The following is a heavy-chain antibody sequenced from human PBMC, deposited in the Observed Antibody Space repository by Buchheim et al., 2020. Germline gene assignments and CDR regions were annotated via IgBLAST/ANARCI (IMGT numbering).Heavy chain of an antibody. Sequence: QLQLQESGPGLVKPSETLSLTCTVSGGSISSSSYYWGWIRQPPGKGLEWIGSIYYSGSTYYNPSLKSRVTISVDTSKNQFSLKLSSVTAADTAVYYCARPLGYGGNSGPGNWFDPWGQGTL. V-gene: IGHV4-39*01. CDR1: GGSISSSSYY. D-gene: IGHD4-23*01. J-gene: IGHJ5*02. CDR2: IYYSGST. CDR3: ARPLGYGGNSGPGNWFDP.